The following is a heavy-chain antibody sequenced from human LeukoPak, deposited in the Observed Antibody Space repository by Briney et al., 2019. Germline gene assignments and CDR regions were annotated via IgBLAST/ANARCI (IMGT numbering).Heavy chain of an antibody. CDR3: AKGAAAGNYFDY. V-gene: IGHV3-43*02. D-gene: IGHD6-13*01. J-gene: IGHJ4*02. CDR1: GFTFDDYA. CDR2: ISGDGGST. Sequence: GGSLRLSCAASGFTFDDYAMHWVRQAPGKGLEWVSLISGDGGSTYYADSVKGRFTISRDNSKNSLYLQMNSLRTEDIALYYCAKGAAAGNYFDYWGQGTLVTVSS.